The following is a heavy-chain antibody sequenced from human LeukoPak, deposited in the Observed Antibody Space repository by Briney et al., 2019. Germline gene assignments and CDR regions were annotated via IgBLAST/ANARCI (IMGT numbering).Heavy chain of an antibody. V-gene: IGHV3-7*01. CDR1: GFTFSSYW. CDR3: ARAGLGSGYHGGFDY. CDR2: IKQDGSEK. Sequence: PGGSLRLSCAASGFTFSSYWMSWVRQAPGKGLERVANIKQDGSEKYYVDSVKGRFTISRDNAKNLLYLQMNCLRAEDTAVYYCARAGLGSGYHGGFDYWGQGTLVTVSS. J-gene: IGHJ4*02. D-gene: IGHD3-22*01.